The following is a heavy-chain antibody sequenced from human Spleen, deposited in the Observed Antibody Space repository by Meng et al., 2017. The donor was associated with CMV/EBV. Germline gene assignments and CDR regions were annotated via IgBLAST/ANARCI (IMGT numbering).Heavy chain of an antibody. Sequence: GESLKISCKGSGYSFTNYWIGWVRQMPGKGLEWMGIIYPGDSDTRYSPSFQGQVTISADKSISTAYLQWSSLKAPDTAMSYCARVMATKNYYLDYWGQGTLVTVSS. J-gene: IGHJ4*02. CDR1: GYSFTNYW. D-gene: IGHD5-12*01. CDR3: ARVMATKNYYLDY. CDR2: IYPGDSDT. V-gene: IGHV5-51*01.